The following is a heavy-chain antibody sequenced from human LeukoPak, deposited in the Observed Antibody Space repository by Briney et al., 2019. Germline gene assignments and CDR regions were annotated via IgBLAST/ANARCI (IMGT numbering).Heavy chain of an antibody. Sequence: GGSLRLSCAASGFTFDDYAMHWVRQAPGKGLEWVSGISWNSGTIGYADSVKGRFTISRDNAKNSLYLQMNSLRAEDTALYYCAKDIDGSWYDVYYLDYWGQGTLVTVSS. D-gene: IGHD6-13*01. CDR3: AKDIDGSWYDVYYLDY. CDR2: ISWNSGTI. V-gene: IGHV3-9*01. J-gene: IGHJ4*02. CDR1: GFTFDDYA.